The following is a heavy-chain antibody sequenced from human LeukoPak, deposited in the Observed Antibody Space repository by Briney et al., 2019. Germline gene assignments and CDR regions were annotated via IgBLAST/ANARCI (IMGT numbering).Heavy chain of an antibody. V-gene: IGHV4-34*01. J-gene: IGHJ5*02. CDR2: INHSGST. CDR1: GGSFSGYY. D-gene: IGHD3-22*01. CDR3: ASRSLIVMPNWFDP. Sequence: PSETLSLTCAVYGGSFSGYYWSWIRQPPGKGLEWIGEINHSGSTNYNPSLKSRVAISVDTSKNQFSLKLSSVTAADTAVYYCASRSLIVMPNWFDPWGQGTLVTVSS.